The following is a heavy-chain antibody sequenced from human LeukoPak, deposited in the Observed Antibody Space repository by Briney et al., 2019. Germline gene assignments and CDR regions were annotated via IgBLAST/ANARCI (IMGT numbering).Heavy chain of an antibody. Sequence: ASLKVSCKASGFTFTDYFIHWVRQTPGQGLEWMGWINPNSGGTKYAQKFQGRITMTRDTSISTAYMELSRLRSDDTAVYYCARVREGSWYVFDIWGQGTMVTVS. CDR3: ARVREGSWYVFDI. V-gene: IGHV1-2*02. CDR2: INPNSGGT. D-gene: IGHD6-13*01. CDR1: GFTFTDYF. J-gene: IGHJ3*02.